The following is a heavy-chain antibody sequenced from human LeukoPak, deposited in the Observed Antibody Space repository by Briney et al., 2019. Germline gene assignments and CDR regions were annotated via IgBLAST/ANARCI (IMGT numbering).Heavy chain of an antibody. Sequence: GGSLRLSCAASGFTFSSYAMSWVRQAPGKGLEWVSGISGSGGSTYYADSVKGRFTISRDNSKNTLYLQMTSLRAEDTAVYYCAKDQVWIVVGSFDYWGQGTLVTVSS. CDR1: GFTFSSYA. V-gene: IGHV3-23*01. CDR3: AKDQVWIVVGSFDY. J-gene: IGHJ4*02. CDR2: ISGSGGST. D-gene: IGHD3-22*01.